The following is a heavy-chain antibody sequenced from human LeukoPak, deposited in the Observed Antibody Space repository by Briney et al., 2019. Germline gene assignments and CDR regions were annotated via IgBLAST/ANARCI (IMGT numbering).Heavy chain of an antibody. Sequence: SETLSLTCAVYGGSFSGYYWSWIRQPPGKGLEWIGEINRSGSTNYNPSLKSRVTVSVDTSKNQFSLKLSSVTAADTAVYYCASYIVVVPAAINWFDPWGQGTLVTVSS. CDR3: ASYIVVVPAAINWFDP. CDR2: INRSGST. CDR1: GGSFSGYY. D-gene: IGHD2-2*02. J-gene: IGHJ5*02. V-gene: IGHV4-34*01.